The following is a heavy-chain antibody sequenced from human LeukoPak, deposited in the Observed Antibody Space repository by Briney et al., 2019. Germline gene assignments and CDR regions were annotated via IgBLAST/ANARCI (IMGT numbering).Heavy chain of an antibody. CDR1: GGSISSYY. CDR3: ARGLMATIIYFDY. Sequence: SETLSLTCTVSGGSISSYYWSWIRQPPGKGLEWIGYIYYSGSTNYNPSLKSRVTISVDTSKNQFSLKLSSVTAADTAVYYCARGLMATIIYFDYWGQGTLVTVSS. V-gene: IGHV4-59*01. CDR2: IYYSGST. J-gene: IGHJ4*02. D-gene: IGHD5-24*01.